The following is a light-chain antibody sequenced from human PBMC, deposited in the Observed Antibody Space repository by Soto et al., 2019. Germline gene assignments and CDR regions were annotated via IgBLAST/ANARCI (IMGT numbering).Light chain of an antibody. CDR3: QQYDKWPLT. Sequence: EIVMTQSPGTLSVSTGQGATLSCRASHSVDSNLAWYQQKPGQAPRLLIYGASTRPTGIPDRFSGSGSGTEFTLTISSLQSEDFAVYYCQQYDKWPLTVGGGTKVDSK. J-gene: IGKJ4*01. CDR2: GAS. V-gene: IGKV3D-15*01. CDR1: HSVDSN.